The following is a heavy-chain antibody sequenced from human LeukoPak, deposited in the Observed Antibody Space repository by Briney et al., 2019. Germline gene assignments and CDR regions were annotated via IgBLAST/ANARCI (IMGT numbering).Heavy chain of an antibody. CDR2: ISGNGSST. D-gene: IGHD2-15*01. J-gene: IGHJ6*03. CDR1: GFTFSTYA. Sequence: PGGSLRLSCAASGFTFSTYAMSWVRQTPGKGLEWVSAISGNGSSTYYAESVKGRFTISRDNSKNTLYLQMNSLRAEDTAVYYCAREASGGVAATSSWDYYYYYYMDVWGKGTTVTVSS. CDR3: AREASGGVAATSSWDYYYYYYMDV. V-gene: IGHV3-23*01.